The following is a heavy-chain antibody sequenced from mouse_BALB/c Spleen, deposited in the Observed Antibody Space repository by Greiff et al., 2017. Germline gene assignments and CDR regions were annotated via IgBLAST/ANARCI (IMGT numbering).Heavy chain of an antibody. J-gene: IGHJ2*01. Sequence: DVMLVESGGGLVQPGGSRKLSCAASGFTFSSFGMHWVRQAPEKGLEWVAYISSGSSTIYYADTVKGRFTISRDNPKNTLFLQMTSLRSEDTAMYYCARDTTVVATRWYFDYWGQGTTLTVSS. V-gene: IGHV5-17*02. CDR2: ISSGSSTI. D-gene: IGHD1-1*01. CDR1: GFTFSSFG. CDR3: ARDTTVVATRWYFDY.